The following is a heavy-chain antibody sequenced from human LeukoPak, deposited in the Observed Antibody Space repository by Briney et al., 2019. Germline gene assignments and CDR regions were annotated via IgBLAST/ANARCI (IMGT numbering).Heavy chain of an antibody. D-gene: IGHD3-22*01. CDR1: GGSFSGYY. J-gene: IGHJ4*02. Sequence: SETLSLTCAVYGGSFSGYYWSWIRQPPGKGLEWIGEINHSGSTNYNPSLKSRVTISVDTSKDQFSLKLSSVTAADTAVYYCARGRSPYYYDSSGPLLGWRQGTLVTVST. V-gene: IGHV4-34*01. CDR2: INHSGST. CDR3: ARGRSPYYYDSSGPLLG.